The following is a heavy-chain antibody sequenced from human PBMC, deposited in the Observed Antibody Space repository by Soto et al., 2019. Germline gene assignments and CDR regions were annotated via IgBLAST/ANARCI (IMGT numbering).Heavy chain of an antibody. Sequence: GGSLRLSCAASGFTFDDYAMHWVRQAPGKGLEWVSGISWNSGSIGYADSVKGRFTISRDNAKNSLYLQMNSLRAEDTALYYCAKSLSVIYGDSADYYYYYYMDVWGKGTTVTVSS. D-gene: IGHD4-17*01. CDR2: ISWNSGSI. CDR3: AKSLSVIYGDSADYYYYYYMDV. CDR1: GFTFDDYA. V-gene: IGHV3-9*01. J-gene: IGHJ6*03.